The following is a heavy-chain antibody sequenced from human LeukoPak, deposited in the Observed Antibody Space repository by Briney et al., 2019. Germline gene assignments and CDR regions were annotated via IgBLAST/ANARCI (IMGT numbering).Heavy chain of an antibody. D-gene: IGHD3-10*01. Sequence: GGSLRLSCAASGFTFSNYNMDWVRQPPGKGLQWVSYISSSSNIIYYADSVKGRFTISRDNAKNSLFLQMNSLRAEDTAVYYCARDFAREFTIDYWGQGTLVTVSS. V-gene: IGHV3-48*01. CDR1: GFTFSNYN. CDR2: ISSSSNII. CDR3: ARDFAREFTIDY. J-gene: IGHJ4*02.